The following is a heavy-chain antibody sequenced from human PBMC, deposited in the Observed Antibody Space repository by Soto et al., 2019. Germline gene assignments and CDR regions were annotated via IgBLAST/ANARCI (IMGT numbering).Heavy chain of an antibody. D-gene: IGHD3-10*01. CDR2: IIPIFGTA. V-gene: IGHV1-69*13. J-gene: IGHJ6*03. Sequence: ASVKVSCKASGGTFSSYAISWVRQAPGQGLEWMGGIIPIFGTANYAQKFQGRVTITADESTSTAYMELSSLRSEDTAVYYCARGITMVRGVTHTHYYYYYYMDVWGKGTTVTVSS. CDR1: GGTFSSYA. CDR3: ARGITMVRGVTHTHYYYYYYMDV.